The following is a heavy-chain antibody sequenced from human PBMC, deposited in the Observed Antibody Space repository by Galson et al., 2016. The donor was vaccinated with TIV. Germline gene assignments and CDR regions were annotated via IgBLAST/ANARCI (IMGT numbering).Heavy chain of an antibody. D-gene: IGHD4-17*01. CDR1: GGTFSSYA. CDR3: ARSGDYGDY. CDR2: IIGMFGTT. J-gene: IGHJ4*02. V-gene: IGHV1-69*13. Sequence: SVKVSCKASGGTFSSYAVTWVRQAPGQGLEWMGRIIGMFGTTNYAKKFQGRVTITAEEITSTAYMELSSLRSEDTAVYYCARSGDYGDYWGQGTLVTVSS.